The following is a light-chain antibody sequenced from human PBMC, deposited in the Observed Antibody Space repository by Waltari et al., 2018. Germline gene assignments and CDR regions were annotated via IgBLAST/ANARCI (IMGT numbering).Light chain of an antibody. CDR3: AAWDDSLNSVV. J-gene: IGLJ2*01. CDR1: SSNLGNNA. CDR2: YDD. Sequence: QSVLTQPPSVSEAPRQRVTLSCSGSSSNLGNNAVNWYQQLPGKAPKLLIYYDDLLPSGVSDRFSGSKSGTSASLAISGLQSEDEADYYCAAWDDSLNSVVFGGGTKLTVL. V-gene: IGLV1-36*01.